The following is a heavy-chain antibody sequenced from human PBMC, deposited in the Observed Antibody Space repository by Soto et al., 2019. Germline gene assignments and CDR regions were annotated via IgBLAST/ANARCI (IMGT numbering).Heavy chain of an antibody. J-gene: IGHJ4*02. D-gene: IGHD2-15*01. CDR3: ARTEGGGYCSGGSCYGVDY. Sequence: QITLKESGPTLVKPTQTLTLTCTFSGFSLSTSGVGVGWIRQPPGKALEWLALIYWNGDKRYSPSLKSRLTITKDTSKNQVVLTMTNMEPVDTATYFCARTEGGGYCSGGSCYGVDYWGQGTLVTVSS. CDR1: GFSLSTSGVG. V-gene: IGHV2-5*01. CDR2: IYWNGDK.